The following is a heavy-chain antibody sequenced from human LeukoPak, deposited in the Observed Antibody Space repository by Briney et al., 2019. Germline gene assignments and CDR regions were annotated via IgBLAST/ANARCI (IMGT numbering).Heavy chain of an antibody. CDR2: IYPGDSDT. CDR3: ARQEYCSGGSCYTWFDP. CDR1: GYSFTSYW. V-gene: IGHV5-51*01. Sequence: ESLKISCKGSGYSFTSYWIGWVRQMPGKGLEWMGIIYPGDSDTRYSPSFQGQVTISADKSISTAYLQWSSLKASDTAMYYCARQEYCSGGSCYTWFDPWGQGTLVTVSS. J-gene: IGHJ5*02. D-gene: IGHD2-15*01.